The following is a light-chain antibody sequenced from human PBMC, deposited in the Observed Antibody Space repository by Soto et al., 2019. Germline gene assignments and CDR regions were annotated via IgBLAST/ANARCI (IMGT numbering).Light chain of an antibody. V-gene: IGKV1-27*01. CDR1: QGISNY. CDR2: SAS. Sequence: DIQMTQSPSSLSASVGDRVTITCRASQGISNYLAWYQQKPGKVPKLLIYSASTLQLGVPSRFSGSGSGTDFTLTISSLQPEDVATYYCQKHNSAPFTVGPGTKVDIK. J-gene: IGKJ3*01. CDR3: QKHNSAPFT.